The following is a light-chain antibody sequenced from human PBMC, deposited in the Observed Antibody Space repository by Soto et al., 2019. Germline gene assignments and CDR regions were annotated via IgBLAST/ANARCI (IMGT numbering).Light chain of an antibody. V-gene: IGKV1-12*02. J-gene: IGKJ4*01. CDR2: AAS. Sequence: DIQMTQSPSSVSASVGDRVTITCRASQDIHTWLAWYQQKPGKAPKLLIYAASSLQSGVPPRFRGSGSGTDFTLTIGSLQPEDFATYYCHQANSFPFTFGGGTKVEIK. CDR3: HQANSFPFT. CDR1: QDIHTW.